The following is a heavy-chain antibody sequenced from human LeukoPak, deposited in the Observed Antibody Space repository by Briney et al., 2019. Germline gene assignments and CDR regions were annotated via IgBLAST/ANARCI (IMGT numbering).Heavy chain of an antibody. CDR2: INHSGST. D-gene: IGHD1-1*01. CDR1: GGSFSGYY. V-gene: IGHV4-34*01. J-gene: IGHJ4*02. CDR3: ARGTTGTTDGYFDY. Sequence: PSETLSLTCAAYGGSFSGYYWSWIRQPPGKGLEWIGEINHSGSTNYNPSLKSRVTISVDTSKNQFSLKLSSVTAADTAVYYCARGTTGTTDGYFDYWGQGTLVTVSS.